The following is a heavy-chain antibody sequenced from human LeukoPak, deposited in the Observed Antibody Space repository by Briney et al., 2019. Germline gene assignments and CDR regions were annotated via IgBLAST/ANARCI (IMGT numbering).Heavy chain of an antibody. CDR2: ISSGSTYI. Sequence: GGSLRLSCAASGFTFSNAWMNWVRQAPGRGLEWVSSISSGSTYIFYADSLKGRFTVSRDNAKNSLSLQMNSLRVEDTAVYHCARGPRNSSTYQYFQHWGQGTLVTVSS. V-gene: IGHV3-21*01. CDR1: GFTFSNAW. D-gene: IGHD6-13*01. J-gene: IGHJ1*01. CDR3: ARGPRNSSTYQYFQH.